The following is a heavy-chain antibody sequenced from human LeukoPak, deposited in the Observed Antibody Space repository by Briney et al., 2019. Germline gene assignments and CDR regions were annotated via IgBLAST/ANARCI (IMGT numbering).Heavy chain of an antibody. V-gene: IGHV4-59*12. Sequence: SETLSLTCTVSGGSISSYYWSWIRQPPGKGLEWIGYIYHSGSTNYNPSLKSRVTISVDTSKNQFSLKLSSVTAADTAVYYCARYRPTSLWLRPNYYFDYWGQGTLVTVSS. J-gene: IGHJ4*02. CDR1: GGSISSYY. D-gene: IGHD5-12*01. CDR2: IYHSGST. CDR3: ARYRPTSLWLRPNYYFDY.